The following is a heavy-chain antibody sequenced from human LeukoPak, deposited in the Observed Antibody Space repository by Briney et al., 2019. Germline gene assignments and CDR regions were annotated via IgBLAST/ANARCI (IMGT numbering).Heavy chain of an antibody. V-gene: IGHV4-31*03. CDR1: VGSISSGGYY. CDR2: IFYSGST. CDR3: ARGAFYYYGMDV. J-gene: IGHJ6*04. Sequence: SETLSLTCTLSVGSISSGGYYWSWVRQHPGKGLEWIRYIFYSGSTYYNPSLKSRFTISVDTSKNQFSLKLSSVTAADTAVYYCARGAFYYYGMDVWGKGTTVTVSS.